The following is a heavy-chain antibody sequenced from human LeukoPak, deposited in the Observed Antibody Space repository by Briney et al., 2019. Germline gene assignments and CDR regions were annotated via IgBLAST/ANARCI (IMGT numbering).Heavy chain of an antibody. CDR2: INHSGST. V-gene: IGHV4-34*01. Sequence: KPSETLSLTCAVYGGSFSGYYWSWIRQPPGKGLEWIGEINHSGSTNYNPSLKSRVTISVDTSKNQFSLKLSSVTAADTAVYYCARGFRGYSGYAYHYYYYMDVWGKGTTVTVSS. CDR1: GGSFSGYY. D-gene: IGHD5-12*01. CDR3: ARGFRGYSGYAYHYYYYMDV. J-gene: IGHJ6*03.